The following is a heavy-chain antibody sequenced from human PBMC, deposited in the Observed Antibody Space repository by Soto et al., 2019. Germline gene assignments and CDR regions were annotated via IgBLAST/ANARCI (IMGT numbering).Heavy chain of an antibody. CDR2: ISWNSGSI. V-gene: IGHV3-9*01. Sequence: EVQLVESGGGLVQPGRSLILSCAASGFTFDDYAMHWVRQAPGKGLEWVSGISWNSGSIGYADSVKGRFTISRDNAKNSLYLQMNSLRAEDTALYYCAKDRAYYYYYMDVWGKGTTVTVSS. J-gene: IGHJ6*03. CDR1: GFTFDDYA. CDR3: AKDRAYYYYYMDV.